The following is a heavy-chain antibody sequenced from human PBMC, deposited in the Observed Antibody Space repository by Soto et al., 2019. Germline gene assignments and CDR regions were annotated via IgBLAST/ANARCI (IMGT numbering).Heavy chain of an antibody. CDR2: IYWNDDQ. V-gene: IGHV2-5*01. J-gene: IGHJ5*02. CDR1: GFSLSTSGVG. CDR3: AHSACGSDCWGWFDP. D-gene: IGHD2-21*02. Sequence: QITLKESGPTLVNPTQTLTLTCTFSGFSLSTSGVGVGWIRQPPGKALEWLALIYWNDDQRYSPSLKSRLTITKDTSKNQVVLTMTNMDPMDTATYYCAHSACGSDCWGWFDPWGQGTLVTVSS.